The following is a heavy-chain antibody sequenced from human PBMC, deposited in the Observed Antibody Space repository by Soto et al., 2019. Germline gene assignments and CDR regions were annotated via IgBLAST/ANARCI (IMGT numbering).Heavy chain of an antibody. V-gene: IGHV3-23*01. CDR1: GFTFSSYA. Sequence: GSLRLSCSASGFTFSSYAMSWVRQAPGKGLEWVSAISGSGGSTYYADSVKGRFTISRDDSQNSLFLQLNSLKSEDTAVYYCARGKNSFDSWGQGTLVTVSS. CDR3: ARGKNSFDS. CDR2: ISGSGGST. J-gene: IGHJ4*02.